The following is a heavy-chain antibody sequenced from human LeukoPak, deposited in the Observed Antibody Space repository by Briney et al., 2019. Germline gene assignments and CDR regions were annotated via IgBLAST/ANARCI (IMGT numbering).Heavy chain of an antibody. V-gene: IGHV4-30-4*08. CDR3: ASVGDGYNFDY. D-gene: IGHD5-24*01. CDR2: IYYSGST. Sequence: SETLSLTCTVSGASISSGDYYWSWIRQPPGKGLEWIGYIYYSGSTYYNPSLKSRVTISVDTSKNQFSLKLSSVTAADTAVYYCASVGDGYNFDYWGQGTLVTVSS. J-gene: IGHJ4*02. CDR1: GASISSGDYY.